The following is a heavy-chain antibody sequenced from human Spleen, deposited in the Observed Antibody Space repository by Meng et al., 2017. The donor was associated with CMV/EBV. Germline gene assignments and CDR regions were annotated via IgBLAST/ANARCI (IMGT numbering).Heavy chain of an antibody. Sequence: GGSLRLSCAASGFTFSSYTMNWVRQAPGKGLEWVSSISSSSSYIYYADSVQGRFTISRDNAKNSLFLQMNSLRAEDTAVYYCAREGCSSTSCTTLDYWGQGAQVTVSS. D-gene: IGHD2-2*01. CDR1: GFTFSSYT. V-gene: IGHV3-21*04. CDR3: AREGCSSTSCTTLDY. J-gene: IGHJ4*02. CDR2: ISSSSSYI.